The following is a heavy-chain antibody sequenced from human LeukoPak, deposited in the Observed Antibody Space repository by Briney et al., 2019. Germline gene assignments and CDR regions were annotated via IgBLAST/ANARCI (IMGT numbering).Heavy chain of an antibody. CDR2: INPSGGST. CDR3: AREVQWLVRNWFDP. Sequence: ASVKVSCKASGYTFTNYYMHWVRQAPGQGLEWMGLINPSGGSTSYAEKFQGRVIMTRDMSTTTDYMELSSLRSEDTAVYYCAREVQWLVRNWFDPWGQGTLVTVSS. CDR1: GYTFTNYY. J-gene: IGHJ5*02. V-gene: IGHV1-46*01. D-gene: IGHD6-19*01.